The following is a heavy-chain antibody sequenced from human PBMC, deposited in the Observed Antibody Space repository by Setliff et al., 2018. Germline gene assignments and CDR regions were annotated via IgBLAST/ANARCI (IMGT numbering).Heavy chain of an antibody. CDR2: IYYTGST. J-gene: IGHJ4*02. V-gene: IGHV4-59*01. CDR3: ARGEADYDILTSFDY. D-gene: IGHD3-9*01. Sequence: TLSLPCTVSGGSISTYYWSWIRQPPGKGLEWIGYIYYTGSTNYNPSLKSRVTISVDTSKNQFSLKLSSVTAADTAVYYCARGEADYDILTSFDYWGQGTLVTVSS. CDR1: GGSISTYY.